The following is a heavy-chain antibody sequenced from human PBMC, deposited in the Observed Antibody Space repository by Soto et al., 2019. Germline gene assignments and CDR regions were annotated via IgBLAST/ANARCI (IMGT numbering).Heavy chain of an antibody. V-gene: IGHV3-48*01. Sequence: EVQLVESGGGLVQPGGSLRLSCAASGFTVSRYAMNRVRQAPGKGLEWVSYINHDSGTIYYADSVKGRFTISRDNANNLLSLQMNSLRAEDTAVYYCARDRGYTGYDFAYWGQGTLVTVSS. CDR1: GFTVSRYA. D-gene: IGHD5-12*01. CDR2: INHDSGTI. J-gene: IGHJ4*02. CDR3: ARDRGYTGYDFAY.